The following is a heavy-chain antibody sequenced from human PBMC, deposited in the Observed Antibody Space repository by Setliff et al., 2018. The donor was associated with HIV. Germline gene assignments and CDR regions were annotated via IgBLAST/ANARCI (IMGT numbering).Heavy chain of an antibody. Sequence: ASVKVSCKASGYTFTSYFIHWVRQAPGQGLEWMGIINPTGDYTTYAQKFQGRVTMTRDTSTSTVYMELSSLRSEDTAVYYCASYYGADEPSYYFDFWGQGTQVTVSS. D-gene: IGHD3-22*01. J-gene: IGHJ4*02. CDR1: GYTFTSYF. V-gene: IGHV1-46*01. CDR3: ASYYGADEPSYYFDF. CDR2: INPTGDYT.